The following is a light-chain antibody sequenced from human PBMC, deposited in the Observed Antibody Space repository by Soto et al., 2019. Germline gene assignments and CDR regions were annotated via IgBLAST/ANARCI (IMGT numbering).Light chain of an antibody. CDR1: QSISRY. V-gene: IGKV3-11*01. CDR3: QQRXNWPPYT. J-gene: IGKJ2*01. CDR2: DAS. Sequence: EIVLTQSPGTLSLSPGERATLSCRASQSISRYLAWYQQKPGQAPRLLIYDASNRATGIPARFSGSGSGTDFTLTISSLEPEDFAIYYCQQRXNWPPYTFGQGTKVDIK.